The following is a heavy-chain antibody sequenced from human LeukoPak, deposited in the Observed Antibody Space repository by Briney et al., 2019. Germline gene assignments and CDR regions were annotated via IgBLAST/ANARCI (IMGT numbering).Heavy chain of an antibody. CDR1: GGSITSSSYY. CDR2: IYFSGST. Sequence: SETLSLTCTVSGGSITSSSYYWGWIRQPPGKGLEWIGSIYFSGSTYYNPSLKSRVTISIDTPRNQFSLKLSSVTAADTAVYYCARGRHRGYRYYFDYWGQGTLVTVSS. D-gene: IGHD3-16*02. V-gene: IGHV4-39*01. CDR3: ARGRHRGYRYYFDY. J-gene: IGHJ4*02.